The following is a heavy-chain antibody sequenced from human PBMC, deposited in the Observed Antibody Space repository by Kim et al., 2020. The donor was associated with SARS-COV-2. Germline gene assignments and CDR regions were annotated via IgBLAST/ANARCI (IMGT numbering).Heavy chain of an antibody. CDR2: IYYSGST. CDR3: ARHSRIVVVPAAILA. D-gene: IGHD2-2*01. CDR1: GGSISSSSYY. J-gene: IGHJ4*02. V-gene: IGHV4-39*01. Sequence: SETLSLTCTVSGGSISSSSYYWGWIRQPPGKGLEWIGSIYYSGSTYYTPSLKSRVTISVDTSKNQFSLKLSSVTDTDTAVYYCARHSRIVVVPAAILAWGQGTLVTVSS.